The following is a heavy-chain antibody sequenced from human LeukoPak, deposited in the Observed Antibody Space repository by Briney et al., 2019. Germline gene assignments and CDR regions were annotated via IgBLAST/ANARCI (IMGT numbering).Heavy chain of an antibody. CDR3: AGRIVGATGGFEYYFDY. J-gene: IGHJ4*02. CDR1: GGSISSGDYY. V-gene: IGHV4-30-4*01. CDR2: IYYSGST. D-gene: IGHD1-26*01. Sequence: SETLSLTCTVSGGSISSGDYYWSWIRQPPGKGLEWIGYIYYSGSTYYNPSLKSRVTISVDTSKNQFSLKLSSVTAADTAVYYCAGRIVGATGGFEYYFDYWGQGTLVTVSS.